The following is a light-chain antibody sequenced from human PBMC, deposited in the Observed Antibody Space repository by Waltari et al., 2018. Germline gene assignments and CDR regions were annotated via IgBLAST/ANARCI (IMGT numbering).Light chain of an antibody. J-gene: IGLJ2*01. CDR2: GKN. V-gene: IGLV3-19*01. CDR3: NSRASGGNHL. CDR1: RLRSSL. Sequence: SSELTQDPDVSVALGPPVKITCQGARLRSSLASWYQQKPGQAPALVMSGKNNRAPGIPDRFSGFSSGSTTTLTISGAQAEDEADYYCNSRASGGNHLFGGGTKLTV.